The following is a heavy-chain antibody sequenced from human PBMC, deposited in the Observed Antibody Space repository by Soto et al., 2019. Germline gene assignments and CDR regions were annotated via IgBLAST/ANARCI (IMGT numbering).Heavy chain of an antibody. Sequence: EVQLLESGGGLVQPGGSLRLSCAASGFIFSNYAMSWVRQAPGKGLEWASTISGADGSTYFADSVKGRLTISRDNSKNKMYLHLDSLSADDTAVYYCARDREQGRYFDLWGRGTLVTVSS. CDR3: ARDREQGRYFDL. CDR1: GFIFSNYA. CDR2: ISGADGST. V-gene: IGHV3-23*01. D-gene: IGHD6-13*01. J-gene: IGHJ2*01.